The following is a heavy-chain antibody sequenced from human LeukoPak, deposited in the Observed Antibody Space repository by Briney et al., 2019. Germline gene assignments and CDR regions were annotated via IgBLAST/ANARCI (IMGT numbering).Heavy chain of an antibody. D-gene: IGHD2-8*01. Sequence: GSLRLSCAASGLMFSDYYVSWIRQTPGKGLEWIASWSDSGSTYYNASPRSRLIISVDTSKNQFSLKVISVTAADTAVYYCAAMYTSSHSWGQGTLVTVSS. CDR1: GLMFSDYY. CDR2: WSDSGST. V-gene: IGHV4-38-2*01. J-gene: IGHJ5*02. CDR3: AAMYTSSHS.